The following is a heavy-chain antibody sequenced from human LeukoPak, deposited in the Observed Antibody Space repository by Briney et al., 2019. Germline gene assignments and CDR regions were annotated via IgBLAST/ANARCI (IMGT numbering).Heavy chain of an antibody. CDR3: ARIKGYFDSGNYYGFFDY. J-gene: IGHJ4*02. CDR2: IWYDGSNK. Sequence: RPGGSLRLSCAASGFTFSSYGMHWVRQAPGKGLEWVAVIWYDGSNKYYADSVKGRFTISRDNSKNTLYLQMNSLRAEDTAVYYCARIKGYFDSGNYYGFFDYWGQGTLVTVSS. D-gene: IGHD3-10*01. CDR1: GFTFSSYG. V-gene: IGHV3-33*01.